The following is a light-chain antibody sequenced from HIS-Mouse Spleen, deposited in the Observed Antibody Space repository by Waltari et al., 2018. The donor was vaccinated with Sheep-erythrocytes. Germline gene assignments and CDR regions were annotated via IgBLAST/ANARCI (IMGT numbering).Light chain of an antibody. CDR2: EVS. J-gene: IGLJ2*01. CDR3: SSYTSSSTPVV. V-gene: IGLV2-14*01. Sequence: LTQPASVSGSPGQSITISCTGTSSDVGGYNYVSWYQQHPGKAPKLMIYEVSNRPSGVSNRFSGSKSGNTASLTISGLQAEDEADYYCSSYTSSSTPVVFGGGTKLTVL. CDR1: SSDVGGYNY.